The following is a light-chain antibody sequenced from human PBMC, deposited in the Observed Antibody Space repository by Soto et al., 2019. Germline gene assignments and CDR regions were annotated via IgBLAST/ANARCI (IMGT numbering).Light chain of an antibody. V-gene: IGKV3-15*01. CDR1: QSISSN. CDR2: GAS. Sequence: EIVMTQSPATLSVSPGARATLSCRSSQSISSNLAWYQQKPGQAPRLLVYGASTRATSFPARFSGSGSGTEFTLTISSLQSEDFAVYYCHQYNNWPYTFGQGTKVDIK. CDR3: HQYNNWPYT. J-gene: IGKJ2*01.